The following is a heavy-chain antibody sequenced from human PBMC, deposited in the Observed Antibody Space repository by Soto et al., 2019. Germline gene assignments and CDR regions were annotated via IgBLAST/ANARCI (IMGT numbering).Heavy chain of an antibody. D-gene: IGHD3-16*01. V-gene: IGHV4-30-4*01. CDR1: GGSISSGDYY. Sequence: PSETLSLTCTVSGGSISSGDYYWSWIRQPPGKGLEWIGYIYYSGITYYNPSLKSRVTISVDTYKNQFSLKLSSVTAAETAVYYCARVDASGGDTLDYWGQGALVTFSS. CDR3: ARVDASGGDTLDY. CDR2: IYYSGIT. J-gene: IGHJ4*02.